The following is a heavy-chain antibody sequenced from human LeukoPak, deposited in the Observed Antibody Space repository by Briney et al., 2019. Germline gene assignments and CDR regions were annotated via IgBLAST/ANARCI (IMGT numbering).Heavy chain of an antibody. V-gene: IGHV3-21*01. J-gene: IGHJ4*02. CDR3: AREEGIDGSGYYYVLGY. CDR1: GFSFSKHG. Sequence: GGSLRLSCEASGFSFSKHGLNWVRQAPGKGLEWVSSISSSGTYIYYADALKGRFTISRDNAKNSLYLQMNSLRAEDTAVYYCAREEGIDGSGYYYVLGYWGQGALVTVSS. D-gene: IGHD3-22*01. CDR2: ISSSGTYI.